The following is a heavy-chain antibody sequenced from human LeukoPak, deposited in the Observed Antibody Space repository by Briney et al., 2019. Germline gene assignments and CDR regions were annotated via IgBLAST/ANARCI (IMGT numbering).Heavy chain of an antibody. D-gene: IGHD1-26*01. V-gene: IGHV1-69*05. Sequence: SXGTFSSYAXXXXXQAXXQGLXXXGGIIPIFGTANYAQKFQGRVTITTDESTSTAYMELSSLRSEDTAVYYCARSGSYLDAFDIWGQGTMVTVSS. J-gene: IGHJ3*02. CDR3: ARSGSYLDAFDI. CDR1: XGTFSSYA. CDR2: IIPIFGTA.